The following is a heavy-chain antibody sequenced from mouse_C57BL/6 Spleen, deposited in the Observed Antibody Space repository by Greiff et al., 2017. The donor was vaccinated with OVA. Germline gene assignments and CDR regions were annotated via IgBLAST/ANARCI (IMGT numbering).Heavy chain of an antibody. CDR1: GFTFSDYG. CDR3: ARPRLLRWYFDV. CDR2: ISSGSSTI. Sequence: DVHLVESGGGLVKPGGSLKLSCAASGFTFSDYGMHWVRQAPEKGLEWVAYISSGSSTIYYADTVKGRFTISRDNAKNTLFLQMTSLRSEDTAMYYCARPRLLRWYFDVWGTGTTVTVSS. J-gene: IGHJ1*03. V-gene: IGHV5-17*01. D-gene: IGHD2-1*01.